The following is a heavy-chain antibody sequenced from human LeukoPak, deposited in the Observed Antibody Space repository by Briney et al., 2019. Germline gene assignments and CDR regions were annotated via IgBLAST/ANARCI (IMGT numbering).Heavy chain of an antibody. V-gene: IGHV3-20*04. D-gene: IGHD2-15*01. J-gene: IGHJ5*02. CDR1: GFTFDDYG. CDR2: INWNGGST. CDR3: ARGPYCSGGSCFFNVAFDP. Sequence: GGSLRLSCAASGFTFDDYGMTWVRQAPGKGLEWVSAINWNGGSTGYADSVKGRFTISGDNSKNTLYLQMNSLRSEDTAVYYCARGPYCSGGSCFFNVAFDPWGQGTLVTVSS.